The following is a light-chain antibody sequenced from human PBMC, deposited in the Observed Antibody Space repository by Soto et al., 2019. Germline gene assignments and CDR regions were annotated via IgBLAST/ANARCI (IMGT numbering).Light chain of an antibody. Sequence: QSVLTQPPSASGSPGQSVTISCTGTSSDVGGYNYVSWYQQHPGKAPILMIYEVSKRPSGVPDRFSGSKSDNTAYLTVSGLQAEDEADYYCISYAGSDNFVFGTGTKVTVL. CDR3: ISYAGSDNFV. V-gene: IGLV2-8*01. J-gene: IGLJ1*01. CDR2: EVS. CDR1: SSDVGGYNY.